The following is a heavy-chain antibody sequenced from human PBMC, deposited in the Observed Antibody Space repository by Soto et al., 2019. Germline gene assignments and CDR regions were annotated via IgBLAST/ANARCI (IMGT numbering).Heavy chain of an antibody. V-gene: IGHV4-34*01. CDR1: GGSFSGYY. CDR3: ARGPYYDSSGGTEDV. CDR2: INHSGST. D-gene: IGHD3-22*01. J-gene: IGHJ6*02. Sequence: SETLSLTCAVYGGSFSGYYWSWIRQPPGKGLEWIGEINHSGSTNYNPSLKSRVTISVDTSKNQFSLKLSSVTAADTAVYYCARGPYYDSSGGTEDVWGQGTTVTVSS.